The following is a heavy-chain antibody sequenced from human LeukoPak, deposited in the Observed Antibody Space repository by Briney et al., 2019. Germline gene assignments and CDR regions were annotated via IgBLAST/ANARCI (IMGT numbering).Heavy chain of an antibody. CDR1: GGTFSSYA. V-gene: IGHV1-18*01. Sequence: ASVKVSCKASGGTFSSYAISWVRQAPGQGPEWMGWISAYNGNTNYAQKLQGRITMTTDTSTNTAYMELRSLRSDDTAVYYCARDAEGTSDYWGQGTLVTVSS. CDR3: ARDAEGTSDY. J-gene: IGHJ4*02. CDR2: ISAYNGNT. D-gene: IGHD3-10*01.